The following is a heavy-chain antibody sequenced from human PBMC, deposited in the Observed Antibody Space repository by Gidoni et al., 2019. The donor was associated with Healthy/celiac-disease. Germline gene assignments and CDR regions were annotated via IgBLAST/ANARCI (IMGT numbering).Heavy chain of an antibody. CDR3: ARGPRRFDY. CDR2: INHSGST. J-gene: IGHJ4*02. Sequence: QVPLQPCGAGLFQPSETLSLTCAVYGGSFSCYYWSWIRQPPGKGLEWIGEINHSGSTTYNPSLKSRVTISGETAKNQFSLKLSSVTAADTAVYYCARGPRRFDYGGQGTLVTVSS. CDR1: GGSFSCYY. V-gene: IGHV4-34*01.